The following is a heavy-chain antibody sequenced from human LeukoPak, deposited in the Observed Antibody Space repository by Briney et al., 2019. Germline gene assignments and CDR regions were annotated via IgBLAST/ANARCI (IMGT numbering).Heavy chain of an antibody. CDR3: ARDYDILTGYYTFIP. Sequence: GASVKVSCKASGYTFTSYGISWVRQAPGQGLEWMGWINAGNGNTKYSQKFQGRVTITRDTSASTAYMELSSLRSEDTAVYYCARDYDILTGYYTFIPWGQGTLVTVSS. CDR2: INAGNGNT. CDR1: GYTFTSYG. J-gene: IGHJ5*02. V-gene: IGHV1-3*01. D-gene: IGHD3-9*01.